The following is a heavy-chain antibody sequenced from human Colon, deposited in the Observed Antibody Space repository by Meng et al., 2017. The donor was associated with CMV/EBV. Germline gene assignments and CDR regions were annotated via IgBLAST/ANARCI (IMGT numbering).Heavy chain of an antibody. CDR3: ARGGCYRTSCLDN. Sequence: GGSLRLSCAASGFTFSSYWMHWVRQAPGEGLVWVSHINSDGSNTNYADSVKGRFIISRDNARNTLYLQMDSLRAEDSSVYYCARGGCYRTSCLDNWGLGTLVTVSS. CDR2: INSDGSNT. V-gene: IGHV3-74*01. D-gene: IGHD2-2*01. CDR1: GFTFSSYW. J-gene: IGHJ4*02.